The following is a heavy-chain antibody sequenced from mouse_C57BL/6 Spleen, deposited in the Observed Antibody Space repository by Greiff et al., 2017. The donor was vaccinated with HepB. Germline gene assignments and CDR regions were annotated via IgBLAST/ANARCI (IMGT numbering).Heavy chain of an antibody. V-gene: IGHV1-64*01. CDR1: GYTFTSYW. J-gene: IGHJ4*01. D-gene: IGHD1-1*01. CDR3: ARFPITTVVNDAMDY. CDR2: IHPNSGST. Sequence: QVQLQQPGAELVKPGASVKLSCKASGYTFTSYWMHWVKQRPGQGLEWIGMIHPNSGSTNYNEKFKSKATLTVDKSSSTAYMQLSSLTSEDSAVYYCARFPITTVVNDAMDYWGQGTSVTVSS.